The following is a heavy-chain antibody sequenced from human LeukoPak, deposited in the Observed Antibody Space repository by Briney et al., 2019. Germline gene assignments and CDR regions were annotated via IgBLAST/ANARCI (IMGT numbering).Heavy chain of an antibody. CDR3: ARDSGELLWFGESPYGMDV. V-gene: IGHV4-31*03. Sequence: SETLSLTCTVSGGSISSGGYYWSWIRQHPGKGLEWIRYIYYSGSTYYNPSLKSRVTISVDTSKNQFSLKLSSVTAADTAVYYCARDSGELLWFGESPYGMDVWGQGTTVTVSS. D-gene: IGHD3-10*01. CDR1: GGSISSGGYY. J-gene: IGHJ6*02. CDR2: IYYSGST.